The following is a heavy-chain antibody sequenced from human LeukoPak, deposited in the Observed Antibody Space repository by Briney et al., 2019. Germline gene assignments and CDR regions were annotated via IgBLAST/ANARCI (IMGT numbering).Heavy chain of an antibody. CDR1: GFTFSSYW. CDR3: PEETT. CDR2: ISWDGGST. V-gene: IGHV3-43*01. D-gene: IGHD1-14*01. Sequence: PGGSLRLSCAASGFTFSSYWMHWVRQAPGKGLEWVSLISWDGGSTYYADSVKGRFTISRDNSKNSLYLQMNSLRTEDTALYYRPEETTGGQGTLVTVSS. J-gene: IGHJ4*02.